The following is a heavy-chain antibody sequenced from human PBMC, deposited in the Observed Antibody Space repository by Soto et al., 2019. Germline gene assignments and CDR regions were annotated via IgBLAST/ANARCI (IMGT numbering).Heavy chain of an antibody. D-gene: IGHD1-7*01. V-gene: IGHV3-13*01. CDR1: GFTFSIYD. CDR3: ARAFELPYYYGMDV. CDR2: IGTAGDT. J-gene: IGHJ6*02. Sequence: GGSLRLSCAASGFTFSIYDMHWVRQATGKGLEWVSAIGTAGDTYYPGSVKGRFTISRENAKNSLYLQMNSLRAEDTAVYYCARAFELPYYYGMDVWGQGTTVTVSS.